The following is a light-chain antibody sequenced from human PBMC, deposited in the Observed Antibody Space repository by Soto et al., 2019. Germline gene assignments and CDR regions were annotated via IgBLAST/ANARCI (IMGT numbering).Light chain of an antibody. V-gene: IGKV1-33*01. CDR2: DAS. Sequence: DIQMTQSPSSLSASIGDRVTITCQASQDIDNSLNWYQQKPGKAPKLLIYDASNLATGVPTKFSGSGSGTDFTFTISSLQPEDIATYYCQHCDNLPLSFGVGTKVEI. CDR1: QDIDNS. CDR3: QHCDNLPLS. J-gene: IGKJ4*01.